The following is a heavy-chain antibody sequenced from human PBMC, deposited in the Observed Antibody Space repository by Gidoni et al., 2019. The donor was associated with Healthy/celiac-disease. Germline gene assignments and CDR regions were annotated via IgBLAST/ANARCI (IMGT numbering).Heavy chain of an antibody. CDR3: ARAGDIVVVPAAPFDY. D-gene: IGHD2-2*01. Sequence: QVQLVQSGAEVKKPGASVKVSCKASGYTFTGYYIHWVRQAPGQGLEWMGWINPNSGGTNYAQKFQGRVTMTRDTSISTAYMELSRLRSDDTAVHYCARAGDIVVVPAAPFDYWGQGTLVTVSS. CDR1: GYTFTGYY. J-gene: IGHJ4*02. V-gene: IGHV1-2*02. CDR2: INPNSGGT.